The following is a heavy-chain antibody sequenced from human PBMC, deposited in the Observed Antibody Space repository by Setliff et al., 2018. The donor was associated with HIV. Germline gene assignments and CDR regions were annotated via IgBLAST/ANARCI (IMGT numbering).Heavy chain of an antibody. CDR3: ARDGRVTAAAHYFDY. CDR2: IYHSGST. V-gene: IGHV4-4*02. CDR1: GGSISSSNW. Sequence: LSLTCAVSGGSISSSNWWSWVRQPPGKGLEWIGEIYHSGSTNYNPSLKSRVTISLDKSENQFSLKLSSVTAADTAVYYCARDGRVTAAAHYFDYWGQGTLVTVSS. J-gene: IGHJ4*02. D-gene: IGHD6-13*01.